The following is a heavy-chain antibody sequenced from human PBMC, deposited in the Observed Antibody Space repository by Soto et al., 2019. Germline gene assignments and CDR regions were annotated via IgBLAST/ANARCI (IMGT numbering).Heavy chain of an antibody. V-gene: IGHV3-48*02. Sequence: EVQLVESGGGLVRPGESLRLSCAASGFKFDIYSMNWIHQAPGKGLEWVSYITSDTLTIRYADSVRGRFIISRDNAGNSVFLQMNSLRDEDTATYYCARSVEGHFDYWGQGALVTVSS. J-gene: IGHJ4*02. CDR2: ITSDTLTI. D-gene: IGHD6-19*01. CDR1: GFKFDIYS. CDR3: ARSVEGHFDY.